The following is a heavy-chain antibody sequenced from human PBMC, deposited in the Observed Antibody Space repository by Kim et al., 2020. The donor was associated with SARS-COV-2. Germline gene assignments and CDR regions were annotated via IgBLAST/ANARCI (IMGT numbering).Heavy chain of an antibody. Sequence: ASVKVSCKVSGYTLTELSMHWVRQAPGKGLEWMGGFDPEDGETIYAQKFQGRVTMTEDTSTDTAYMELSSLRSEDTAVYYCATDGSGSYSLGLDFDAFDIWGQGTMVTVSS. CDR1: GYTLTELS. CDR3: ATDGSGSYSLGLDFDAFDI. D-gene: IGHD1-26*01. J-gene: IGHJ3*02. V-gene: IGHV1-24*01. CDR2: FDPEDGET.